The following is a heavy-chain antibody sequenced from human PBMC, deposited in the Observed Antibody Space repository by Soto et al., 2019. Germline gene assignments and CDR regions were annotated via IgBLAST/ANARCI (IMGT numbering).Heavy chain of an antibody. CDR2: ISAYNGNT. CDR3: ARVVPAANYYYGMDV. D-gene: IGHD2-2*01. J-gene: IGHJ6*02. V-gene: IGHV1-18*01. Sequence: QVQLVQSGAEVKKPGASVKVSCKASGYTFTSYGISWVRQAPGQGLEWMGWISAYNGNTNYAQKLQGRVTMTTDTHTSTAYMELRSPRSDDTAVYYCARVVPAANYYYGMDVWGQGTTVSVSS. CDR1: GYTFTSYG.